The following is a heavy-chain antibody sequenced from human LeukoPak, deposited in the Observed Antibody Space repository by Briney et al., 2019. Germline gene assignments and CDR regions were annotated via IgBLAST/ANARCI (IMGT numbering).Heavy chain of an antibody. CDR3: ARDSSIVGAMGIDY. CDR2: INPNSGGT. D-gene: IGHD1-26*01. Sequence: GASVKVSCKASGYTFTGYYMHWVRQAPGQGLEWMGWINPNSGGTNYAQKFQGRVTVTRDTSISTAYMELSRLRSDDTAVYYCARDSSIVGAMGIDYWGQGTLVTVSS. CDR1: GYTFTGYY. V-gene: IGHV1-2*02. J-gene: IGHJ4*02.